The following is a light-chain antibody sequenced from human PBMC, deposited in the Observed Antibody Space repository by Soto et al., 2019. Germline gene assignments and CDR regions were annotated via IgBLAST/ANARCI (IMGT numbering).Light chain of an antibody. V-gene: IGKV1-5*01. CDR3: QQYSSYSPWT. Sequence: DIQMTQSPSTLSASVGDIVIITCRASQSISNWLAWYQQKPGMAPKLLIYDASNLESGVPSRFSGSGSGTEFTLTISRLQPDDFATYYCQQYSSYSPWTFGQGTRVEIK. CDR1: QSISNW. J-gene: IGKJ1*01. CDR2: DAS.